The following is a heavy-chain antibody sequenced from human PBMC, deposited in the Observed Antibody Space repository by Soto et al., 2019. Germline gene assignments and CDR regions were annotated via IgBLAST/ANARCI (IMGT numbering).Heavy chain of an antibody. CDR2: ISYDGSNK. J-gene: IGHJ5*02. CDR1: GFTFSSYA. CDR3: ARDGLGRWAIHPTGWAWFDP. Sequence: GGSLRLSCAASGFTFSSYAMHWVRQAPGKGLEWVAVISYDGSNKYYADSVKGRFTISRDNSKNTLYLQMNSLGAEDTAVYYCARDGLGRWAIHPTGWAWFDPWGQGTLVTVSS. V-gene: IGHV3-30-3*01. D-gene: IGHD6-19*01.